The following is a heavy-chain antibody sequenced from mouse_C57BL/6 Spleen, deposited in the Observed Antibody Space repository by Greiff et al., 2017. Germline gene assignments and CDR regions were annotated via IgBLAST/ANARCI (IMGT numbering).Heavy chain of an antibody. D-gene: IGHD1-1*01. CDR3: ARGDYYGSRYYFDY. CDR1: GYTFTSYW. Sequence: QVQLQQPGAELVKPGASVKVSCKASGYTFTSYWMHWVKQRPGQGLEWIGRIHPSDSDTNYNQKFKGKATLTVDKSSSTAYMQLSSLTSEDSAVYYCARGDYYGSRYYFDYWGQGTTLTVSS. J-gene: IGHJ2*01. V-gene: IGHV1-74*01. CDR2: IHPSDSDT.